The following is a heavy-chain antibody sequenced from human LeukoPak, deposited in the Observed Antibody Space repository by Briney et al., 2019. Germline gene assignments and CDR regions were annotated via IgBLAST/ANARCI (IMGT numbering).Heavy chain of an antibody. V-gene: IGHV3-30-3*01. CDR3: ARPNNWNDVGGFY. J-gene: IGHJ4*02. CDR2: ISYDGSNK. CDR1: GFTFSSYA. Sequence: GRSLRLSCAASGFTFSSYAMHWVRQAPGKGLEWVAVISYDGSNKYYTDSVKGRFTISRDNSKNTLYLQTNSLRAEDTAVYYCARPNNWNDVGGFYWGQGTLVTVSS. D-gene: IGHD1-20*01.